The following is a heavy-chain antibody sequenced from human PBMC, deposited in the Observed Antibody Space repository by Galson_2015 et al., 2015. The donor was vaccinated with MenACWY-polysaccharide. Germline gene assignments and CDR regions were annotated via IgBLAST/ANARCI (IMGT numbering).Heavy chain of an antibody. CDR2: IKKDGSEK. Sequence: SLRLSCAASGFTFGSYWMTWVRQAPGKGLEWVANIKKDGSEKYYVDSVKGRFTISRDNAKNSLYLQMHSLRAEDMAVYFCARGHYGMDVWGQGTTVTVSS. V-gene: IGHV3-7*01. CDR3: ARGHYGMDV. J-gene: IGHJ6*02. CDR1: GFTFGSYW.